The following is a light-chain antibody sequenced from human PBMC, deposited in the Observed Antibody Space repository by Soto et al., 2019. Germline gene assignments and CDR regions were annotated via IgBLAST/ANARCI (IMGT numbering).Light chain of an antibody. CDR2: SAS. Sequence: EIVMTQSPATLSVSPGERATLSCRASHSVSSNVAWYQQKPGQAPRLLIHSASTRATGISARFSGSGSGTELTLSISSLQSEDFAVYYCQQYNSWPRTFGPGTTVDF. CDR1: HSVSSN. CDR3: QQYNSWPRT. J-gene: IGKJ3*01. V-gene: IGKV3-15*01.